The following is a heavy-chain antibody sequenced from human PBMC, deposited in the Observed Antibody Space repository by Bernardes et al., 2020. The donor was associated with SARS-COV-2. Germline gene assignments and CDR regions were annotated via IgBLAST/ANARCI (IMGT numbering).Heavy chain of an antibody. CDR1: GFTFSSYG. Sequence: GGSLRLSCAASGFTFSSYGMHWVRQAPGKGLEWVADIWYDGSNKYYADSVKGRFTISRDNSKNTLSLQMNSLRAEDTAVYYCAKGQPAARISEVYCGMGVWGQGTTVTVSS. J-gene: IGHJ6*02. CDR3: AKGQPAARISEVYCGMGV. V-gene: IGHV3-33*06. D-gene: IGHD2-2*01. CDR2: IWYDGSNK.